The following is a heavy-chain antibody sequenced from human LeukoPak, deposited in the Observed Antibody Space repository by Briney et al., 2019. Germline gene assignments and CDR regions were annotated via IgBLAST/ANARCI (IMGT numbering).Heavy chain of an antibody. V-gene: IGHV4-39*01. CDR3: ARLRHSGYVDY. J-gene: IGHJ4*02. CDR1: GGSIKSSNW. Sequence: PSETLSLTCAVSGGSIKSSNWWSWVRQPPGKGLEWIGSIYYSGSTYYNPSLKSRVTISVDTSKNQFSLKLSSVTAADTAVYYCARLRHSGYVDYWGQGTLVTVSS. CDR2: IYYSGST. D-gene: IGHD1-26*01.